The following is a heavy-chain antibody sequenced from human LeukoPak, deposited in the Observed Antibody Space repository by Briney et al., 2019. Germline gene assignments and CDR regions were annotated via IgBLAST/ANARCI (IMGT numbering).Heavy chain of an antibody. D-gene: IGHD3-3*01. Sequence: GGSLRLSCAASGFTFSSYAMSWVRQAPGKGLEWVPAISGRGGSTYYADSVKGRFTISRDNSKNTLYLQMNSLRAEDTAVYYCAKNQYDFWSGYGWFDPWGQGTLVTVSS. J-gene: IGHJ5*02. CDR2: ISGRGGST. CDR3: AKNQYDFWSGYGWFDP. CDR1: GFTFSSYA. V-gene: IGHV3-23*01.